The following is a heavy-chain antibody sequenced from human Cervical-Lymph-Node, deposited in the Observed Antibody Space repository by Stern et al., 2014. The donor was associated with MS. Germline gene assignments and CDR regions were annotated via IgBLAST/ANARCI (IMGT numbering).Heavy chain of an antibody. Sequence: QLQLQESGPGLVKTSGTLSLTCAGSGGSISSSNWWSWVRQPPGKGLEWVGEIYNSGGANANPSLKSRVTISLDKSKNKFPLKESTVTAADTAVYYCTRIQEAYGSGSYSPFDYWGQGTLVTVSS. D-gene: IGHD3-10*01. CDR1: GGSISSSNW. V-gene: IGHV4-4*02. J-gene: IGHJ4*02. CDR3: TRIQEAYGSGSYSPFDY. CDR2: IYNSGGA.